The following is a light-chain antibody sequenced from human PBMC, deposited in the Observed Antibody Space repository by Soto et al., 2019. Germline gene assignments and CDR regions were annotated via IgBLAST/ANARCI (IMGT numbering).Light chain of an antibody. J-gene: IGLJ2*01. Sequence: QSVLTQPPSASVSPGQSVTISCTGTSSDVGGYNYVSWYQQHPGKAPKLMIYEVSKRPSGFPDRFSGSKSGNTASLTVSGLQAEDEADDYCSSYAGSKGVVFGGGTKLTVL. CDR2: EVS. CDR1: SSDVGGYNY. V-gene: IGLV2-8*01. CDR3: SSYAGSKGVV.